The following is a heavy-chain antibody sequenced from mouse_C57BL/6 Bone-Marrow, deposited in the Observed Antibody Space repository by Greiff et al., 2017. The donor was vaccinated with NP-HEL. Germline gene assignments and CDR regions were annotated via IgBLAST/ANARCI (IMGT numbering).Heavy chain of an antibody. Sequence: EVQLQQSGAELVKPGASVKLSCTASGFNIKDYYMHWVKQRTEQGLEWIGRIDPEDGETKYVPKFQGKATITADTSSNTAYLQLSSLTSEDTAVYDGARSDDYDGYWYFEVWGTGTTVTVSS. D-gene: IGHD2-4*01. V-gene: IGHV14-2*01. J-gene: IGHJ1*03. CDR3: ARSDDYDGYWYFEV. CDR2: IDPEDGET. CDR1: GFNIKDYY.